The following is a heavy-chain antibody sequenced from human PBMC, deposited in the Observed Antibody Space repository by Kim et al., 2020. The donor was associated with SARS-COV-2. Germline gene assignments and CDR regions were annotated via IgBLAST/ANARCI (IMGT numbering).Heavy chain of an antibody. J-gene: IGHJ3*02. Sequence: SQTLSLTCAIPGDSVSSNSVAWNWVGQSPSRGLEWLGRTYYRSKWYNDYAVSVKGRISINPDTSQNQFSLQLNSMTPEDTAVYYCARGSNSAFDIWGQGTVVTVSS. CDR3: ARGSNSAFDI. CDR1: GDSVSSNSVA. V-gene: IGHV6-1*01. D-gene: IGHD4-4*01. CDR2: TYYRSKWYN.